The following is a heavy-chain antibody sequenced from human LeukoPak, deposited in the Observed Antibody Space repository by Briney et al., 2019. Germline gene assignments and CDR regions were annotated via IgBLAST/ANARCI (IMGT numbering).Heavy chain of an antibody. Sequence: GGSLRLSCVASGFTFTKCAMSWIRQAPGKGLEWVSVIYSGGNTYYADSVKGRFTISRDNSKNTLYLQMNSLRAEDTAVYYCARGRITMVRGVINGYGMDVWGQGTTVTVSS. D-gene: IGHD3-10*01. CDR3: ARGRITMVRGVINGYGMDV. CDR1: GFTFTKCA. CDR2: IYSGGNT. V-gene: IGHV3-66*01. J-gene: IGHJ6*02.